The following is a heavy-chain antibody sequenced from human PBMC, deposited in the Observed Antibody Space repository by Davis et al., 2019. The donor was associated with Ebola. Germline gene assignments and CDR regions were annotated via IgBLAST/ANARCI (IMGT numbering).Heavy chain of an antibody. CDR3: ASGDGRGNSYDMDV. Sequence: GGSLRLSCEASGFTFSTCAMSWVRQAPGKGLEWVSAISGSGGSTFYADSVKGRFTISRDNAKNSLFLQMNSLRAEDTALYYCASGDGRGNSYDMDVWGQGTTVTVSS. J-gene: IGHJ6*02. CDR1: GFTFSTCA. CDR2: ISGSGGST. D-gene: IGHD4-23*01. V-gene: IGHV3-23*01.